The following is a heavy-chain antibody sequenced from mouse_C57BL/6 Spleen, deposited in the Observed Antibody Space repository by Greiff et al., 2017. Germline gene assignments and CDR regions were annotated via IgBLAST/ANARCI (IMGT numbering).Heavy chain of an antibody. CDR3: TTGGNYPPWFAY. CDR1: GFNIKDDY. CDR2: IDPENGDT. Sequence: EVQLQESGAELVRPGASVKLSCTASGFNIKDDYMHWVKQRPEQGLEWIGWIDPENGDTEYASKFQGKATITADTSSNTAYLQLSSLTSEDTAVYYCTTGGNYPPWFAYWGQGTLVTVSA. V-gene: IGHV14-4*01. J-gene: IGHJ3*01. D-gene: IGHD2-1*01.